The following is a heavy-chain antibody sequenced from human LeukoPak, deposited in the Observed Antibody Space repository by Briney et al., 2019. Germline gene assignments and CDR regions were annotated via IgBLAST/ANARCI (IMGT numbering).Heavy chain of an antibody. D-gene: IGHD3-10*01. J-gene: IGHJ4*02. CDR1: GFTFSSYW. Sequence: PGGSLRLSCAASGFTFSSYWMHWVRQGPGKGLVWVARINSDGSSTNYADSVKGRFTISRDNAKNTVYLQMNSLRAEDTAVYYCARGSKWFGELIRRGEYYFDYGGQGTLVTVSS. CDR3: ARGSKWFGELIRRGEYYFDY. V-gene: IGHV3-74*01. CDR2: INSDGSST.